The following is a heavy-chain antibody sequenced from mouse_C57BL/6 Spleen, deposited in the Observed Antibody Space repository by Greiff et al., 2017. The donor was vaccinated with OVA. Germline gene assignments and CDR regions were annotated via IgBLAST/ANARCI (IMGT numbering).Heavy chain of an antibody. J-gene: IGHJ1*03. D-gene: IGHD1-1*01. CDR3: TRDDYGSGTDWYFDV. V-gene: IGHV5-9-1*02. CDR2: ISSGGDYT. Sequence: EVHLVESGAGLVKPGGSLKLSCAASGFTFSSYAMSWVRQTPEKRLEWVAYISSGGDYTYYADTVKGRFTISRDNARNTLYLQMSSLKSEDTAMYYFTRDDYGSGTDWYFDVWGTGTTVTVSS. CDR1: GFTFSSYA.